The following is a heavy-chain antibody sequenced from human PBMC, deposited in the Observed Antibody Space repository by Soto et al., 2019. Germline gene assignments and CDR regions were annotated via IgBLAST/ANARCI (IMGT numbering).Heavy chain of an antibody. CDR3: ARGTQSGYGPLFYYYYGMDV. Sequence: GGSLRISGAASGFTFSSYGMHWVRQAPGKGLEWVAVIWYDGSNKYYADSVKGRFTISRDNSKNTLYLQMNSLRAEDTAVYYCARGTQSGYGPLFYYYYGMDVWGQGTTVTVSS. V-gene: IGHV3-33*08. D-gene: IGHD5-12*01. CDR2: IWYDGSNK. CDR1: GFTFSSYG. J-gene: IGHJ6*02.